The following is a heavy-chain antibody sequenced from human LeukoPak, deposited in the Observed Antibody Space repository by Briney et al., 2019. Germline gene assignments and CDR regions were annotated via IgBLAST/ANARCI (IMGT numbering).Heavy chain of an antibody. V-gene: IGHV3-23*01. Sequence: GGSLRLSCAASGFTFSSYAMSWVRQAPGKGLEWVSAISGSGGSTYYADSVKGRFTISRDNSKNTLYLQMNSLRAEDTAVYYCGKTPVTYYYDSSGAPWYFDYWGQGTLVTVSS. CDR1: GFTFSSYA. CDR3: GKTPVTYYYDSSGAPWYFDY. CDR2: ISGSGGST. J-gene: IGHJ4*02. D-gene: IGHD3-22*01.